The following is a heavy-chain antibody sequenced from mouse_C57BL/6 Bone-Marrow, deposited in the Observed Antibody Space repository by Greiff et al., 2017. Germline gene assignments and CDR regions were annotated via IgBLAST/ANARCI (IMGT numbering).Heavy chain of an antibody. D-gene: IGHD2-3*01. CDR2: IWSGRST. CDR1: GFSLTSSG. J-gene: IGHJ3*01. CDR3: ATSRWGGFAY. Sequence: QVQLKQSGPGLVQPSQSLSITCTVSGFSLTSSGVHWVRQSPGKGLEWLGVIWSGRSTDYNAAFISRLSISKDNSKSQVFFKMNSLQADDTAIYYCATSRWGGFAYWGQGTLVTVSA. V-gene: IGHV2-2*01.